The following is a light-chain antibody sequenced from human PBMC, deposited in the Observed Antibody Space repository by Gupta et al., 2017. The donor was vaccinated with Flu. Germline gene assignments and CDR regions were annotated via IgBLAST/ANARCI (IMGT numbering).Light chain of an antibody. CDR3: QQYTNYYS. CDR1: QSVNVH. V-gene: IGKV3-15*01. Sequence: PATGSVSPGERVTRAFSASQSVNVHVDWYQQRPGQAPRLLIFGASTRVTGVPARFGGGGSGTEFSLTISSPQSDDVAVYYCQQYTNYYSFGQGTKVEIK. J-gene: IGKJ2*01. CDR2: GAS.